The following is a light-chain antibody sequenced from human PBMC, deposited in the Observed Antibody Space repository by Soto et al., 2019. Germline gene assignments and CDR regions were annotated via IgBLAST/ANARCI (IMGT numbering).Light chain of an antibody. CDR1: QTISSW. CDR3: QQYHRSSIT. Sequence: DIQMTQSPSTLSGSVGDRVTITCRASQTISSWLAWYQQKPGKAPKLLIYKASTLDRGVPSRFSGTGSGTEFTLTISSLQPDDFATYYCQQYHRSSITFGQGTRLEIK. J-gene: IGKJ5*01. CDR2: KAS. V-gene: IGKV1-5*03.